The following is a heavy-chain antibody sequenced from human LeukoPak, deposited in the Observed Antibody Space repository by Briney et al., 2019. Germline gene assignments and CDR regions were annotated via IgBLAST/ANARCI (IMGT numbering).Heavy chain of an antibody. J-gene: IGHJ4*02. CDR2: IYTSGST. D-gene: IGHD3-10*01. V-gene: IGHV4-61*02. CDR1: GVSISSGSNY. Sequence: PSETLSLTCSVSGVSISSGSNYWGWIRQPPGTTLEWIGRIYTSGSTNYNPSLKSRVTMSVDTSKNQFSLKLSSVTAADTAVYYCARGGRDLSHWGQGTLVTVSS. CDR3: ARGGRDLSH.